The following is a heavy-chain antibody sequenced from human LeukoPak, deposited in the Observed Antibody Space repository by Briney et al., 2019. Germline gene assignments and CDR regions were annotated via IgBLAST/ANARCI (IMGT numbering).Heavy chain of an antibody. CDR3: ARFRAYYGSGSYYPNWFDP. CDR2: IIPIFGTA. D-gene: IGHD3-10*01. CDR1: GGTFSSYA. J-gene: IGHJ5*02. V-gene: IGHV1-69*06. Sequence: GASVKVSCKASGGTFSSYAISWVRQAPGQGLEWMGGIIPIFGTANYAQKFQGRVTITADKSTSTAYMELSSLRSEDTALYYCARFRAYYGSGSYYPNWFDPWGQGTLVTVSS.